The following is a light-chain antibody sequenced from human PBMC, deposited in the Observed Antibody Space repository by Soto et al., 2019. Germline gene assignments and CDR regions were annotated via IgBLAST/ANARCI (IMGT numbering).Light chain of an antibody. J-gene: IGKJ1*01. Sequence: DIQMSKSPSTLSASIGDRVTITCRASQSISSWLAWYQQKPGKAPKLLIYKASTLKSGVPSRFSGSGSGTEFTLTISSLHPDDFATYYCQHYNSYSEAFGQGTKVDI. V-gene: IGKV1-5*03. CDR2: KAS. CDR3: QHYNSYSEA. CDR1: QSISSW.